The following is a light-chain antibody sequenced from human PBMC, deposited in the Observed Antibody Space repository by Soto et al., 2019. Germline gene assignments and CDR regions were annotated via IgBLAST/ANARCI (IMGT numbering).Light chain of an antibody. V-gene: IGKV3-20*01. CDR1: QSVSSSY. J-gene: IGKJ1*01. CDR3: QQYGSSPRA. Sequence: EIVLTQSPGTLSLFPGERATLSCRASQSVSSSYLAWYQQKPGQAPRLLIYGASSRATGIPDRFSGSGSGTDFTLTIGRLEPEDFAVYYCQQYGSSPRAFGQGTKVEIK. CDR2: GAS.